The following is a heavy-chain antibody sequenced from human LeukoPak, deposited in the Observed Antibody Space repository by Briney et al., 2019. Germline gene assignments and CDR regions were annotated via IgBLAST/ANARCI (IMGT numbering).Heavy chain of an antibody. D-gene: IGHD2-15*01. CDR3: ARLWSTDCSGGSCPHQPNY. CDR2: VFYSGST. CDR1: GGSVSSSSYH. Sequence: SETLSLTCTVSGGSVSSSSYHWGWIRQPPGKGLEWIGSVFYSGSTYYNPSLKSRFTMSVDPSKSLFSLKLSSVIAADTAVYYCARLWSTDCSGGSCPHQPNYWGQGTLVTVSS. J-gene: IGHJ4*02. V-gene: IGHV4-39*01.